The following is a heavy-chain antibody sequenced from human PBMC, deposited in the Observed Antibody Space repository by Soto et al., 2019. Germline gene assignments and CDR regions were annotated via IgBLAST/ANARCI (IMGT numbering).Heavy chain of an antibody. D-gene: IGHD2-2*01. J-gene: IGHJ5*02. CDR2: ISGSGGST. CDR1: GFTFSSYA. V-gene: IGHV3-23*01. CDR3: AKDRVVPAAIPTGWFDP. Sequence: GGSLRLSCAASGFTFSSYAMSWVRQAPGKGLEWVSAISGSGGSTYYADSVKGRFTISRDNSKNTLYLQMNSLRAEDTAVYYCAKDRVVPAAIPTGWFDPWGQGTLVTVSS.